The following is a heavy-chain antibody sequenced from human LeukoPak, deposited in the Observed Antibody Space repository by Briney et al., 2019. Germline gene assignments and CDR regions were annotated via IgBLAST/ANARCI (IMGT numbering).Heavy chain of an antibody. D-gene: IGHD3-3*01. Sequence: GGSLRLSCAASRFTFSNYSMSWVRQAPGKGLEWVSAISGSGGSTYYADSVKGRFTISRDNSKNTLYLQMNSLRAEDTAIYYCAAPRSGYYTLDYWGQGTLVTVSS. CDR1: RFTFSNYS. V-gene: IGHV3-23*01. J-gene: IGHJ4*02. CDR2: ISGSGGST. CDR3: AAPRSGYYTLDY.